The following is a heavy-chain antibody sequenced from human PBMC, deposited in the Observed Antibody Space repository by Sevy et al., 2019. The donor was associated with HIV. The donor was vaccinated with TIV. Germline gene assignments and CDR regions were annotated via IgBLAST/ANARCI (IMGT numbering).Heavy chain of an antibody. CDR3: ASDVYSDDSNYDY. CDR1: GFTVSSNY. CDR2: IYSGGSK. V-gene: IGHV3-53*01. J-gene: IGHJ4*02. D-gene: IGHD3-22*01. Sequence: GGSLRLSCAASGFTVSSNYMSWVRQAPGKGLEWVSVIYSGGSKYYADSVKGGFTLFIDNSMNTLYLHMNSLRAEDTAVYYCASDVYSDDSNYDYWGQGTLVSVFS.